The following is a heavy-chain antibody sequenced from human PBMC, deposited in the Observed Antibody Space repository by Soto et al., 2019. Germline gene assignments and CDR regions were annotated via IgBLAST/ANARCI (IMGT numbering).Heavy chain of an antibody. J-gene: IGHJ4*02. CDR2: ISGSGGKT. CDR3: PKADRWTTSTPHFDY. Sequence: QPGASLRLSCAVSGFTFSRYVMSWVRQAPGKGVEWVSAISGSGGKTYYAHTVKGRFTIYRDNSKNTLYLQSNGLRAEDTAVYYCPKADRWTTSTPHFDYWGQGTLVTVSS. D-gene: IGHD2-15*01. CDR1: GFTFSRYV. V-gene: IGHV3-23*01.